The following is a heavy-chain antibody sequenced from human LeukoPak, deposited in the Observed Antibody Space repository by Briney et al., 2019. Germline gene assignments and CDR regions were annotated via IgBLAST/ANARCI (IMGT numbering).Heavy chain of an antibody. D-gene: IGHD6-6*01. J-gene: IGHJ4*02. Sequence: SETLSLTCAVYGGSFSGYYWSWIRQPPGKGLEWIGYIYYSGRTEYNPSLKSRVTISVDTSKNQFSLKLSSVTAADTAVYYCARVDPDSSSTLEVFDYWGQGTLVTVSS. CDR2: IYYSGRT. CDR3: ARVDPDSSSTLEVFDY. CDR1: GGSFSGYY. V-gene: IGHV4-59*08.